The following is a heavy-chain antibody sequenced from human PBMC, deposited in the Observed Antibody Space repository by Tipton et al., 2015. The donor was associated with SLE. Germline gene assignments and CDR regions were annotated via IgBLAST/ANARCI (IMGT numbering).Heavy chain of an antibody. CDR3: ARGAIAVAGSGWFDT. J-gene: IGHJ5*02. V-gene: IGHV4-39*07. CDR1: GGSISSSDYY. Sequence: TLSLTCTVSGGSISSSDYYWCWIRQPPGQGLEWIATIPYGVRYTENSFYNTSLQSRVTISLDTSRNQFSLKLTSVTAADTAVYYCARGAIAVAGSGWFDTWGQGTLVTVTS. CDR2: IPYGVRYTENS. D-gene: IGHD6-19*01.